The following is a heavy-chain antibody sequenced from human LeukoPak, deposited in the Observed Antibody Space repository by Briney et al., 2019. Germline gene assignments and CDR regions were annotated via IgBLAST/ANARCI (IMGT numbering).Heavy chain of an antibody. J-gene: IGHJ5*02. V-gene: IGHV3-33*01. Sequence: GGSLRLSCAASGFAFNTYAMHWVRQAPGQGLEWVALIWHDGSHKFYSNSVRGQFTISRDNSKNTVSLQMNNLRPEDTAVYYCAREIFGSGSYPDLWGQGTLVTVSS. CDR3: AREIFGSGSYPDL. CDR2: IWHDGSHK. CDR1: GFAFNTYA. D-gene: IGHD3-10*01.